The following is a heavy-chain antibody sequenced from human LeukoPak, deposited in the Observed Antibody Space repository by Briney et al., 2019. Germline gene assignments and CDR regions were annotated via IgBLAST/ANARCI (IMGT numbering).Heavy chain of an antibody. Sequence: PSETLSLTCTVSGGSISSSSYYWGWIRQPPGKGLEWIGSIYYSGSTYYNPSLKSRVTISVDTSKNQFSLKLSSATAADTAVYYCAREREAGTGDYYYYMDVWGKGTTVTVSS. CDR2: IYYSGST. J-gene: IGHJ6*03. V-gene: IGHV4-39*02. CDR3: AREREAGTGDYYYYMDV. CDR1: GGSISSSSYY. D-gene: IGHD6-19*01.